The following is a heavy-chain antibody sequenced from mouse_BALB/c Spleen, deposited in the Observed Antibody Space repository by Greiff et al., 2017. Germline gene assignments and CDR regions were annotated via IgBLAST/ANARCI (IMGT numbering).Heavy chain of an antibody. V-gene: IGHV1-4*02. D-gene: IGHD2-4*01. CDR2: INPSSGYT. CDR3: ARLYYDYSFAY. Sequence: QVQLKQSAAELARPGASVKMSCKASGYTFTSYTMHWVKQRPGQGLEWIGYINPSSGYTEYNQKFKDKTTLTADKSSSTAYMQLSSLTSEDSAVYYCARLYYDYSFAYWGQGTLVTVSA. J-gene: IGHJ3*01. CDR1: GYTFTSYT.